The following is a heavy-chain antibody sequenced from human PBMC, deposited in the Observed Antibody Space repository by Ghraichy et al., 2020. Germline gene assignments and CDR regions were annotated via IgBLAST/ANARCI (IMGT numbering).Heavy chain of an antibody. J-gene: IGHJ6*02. CDR3: VRGEEQQLIHWDFYYGMDV. CDR1: GGSISNYY. D-gene: IGHD6-13*01. Sequence: SETLSLTCTVAGGSISNYYWNWIRQPPGKGLEWMGYIHHSGSTSYSPSIKSRVTISVDTSKNQLSLNLNSVTAADTAVYYCVRGEEQQLIHWDFYYGMDVWGQGTTVTVSS. CDR2: IHHSGST. V-gene: IGHV4-59*01.